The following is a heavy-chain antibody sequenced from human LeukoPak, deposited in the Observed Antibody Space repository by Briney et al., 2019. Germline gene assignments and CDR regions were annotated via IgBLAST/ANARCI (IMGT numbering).Heavy chain of an antibody. J-gene: IGHJ5*02. CDR1: GGSISSSSYY. CDR2: IYYSGST. Sequence: SETLSLTCTVSGGSISSSSYYWGWIRQPPGKGLEWIGSIYYSGSTYYNPSLMSRVTISVDTSKNQFSLKLSSVTAADTAVYYCARVTCSSTSCYPPNWFDPWGQGTLVTVSS. V-gene: IGHV4-39*07. D-gene: IGHD2-2*01. CDR3: ARVTCSSTSCYPPNWFDP.